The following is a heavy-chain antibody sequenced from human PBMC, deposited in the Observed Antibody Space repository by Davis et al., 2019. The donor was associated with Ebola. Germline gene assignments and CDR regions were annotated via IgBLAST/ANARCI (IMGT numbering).Heavy chain of an antibody. V-gene: IGHV4-34*01. Sequence: SETLSLTCAVYGGSFSGYYWSWIRQPPGKGLEWIGEINHSGSTNYNPSLKSRVTISVDTSKNQFSLKLSSVTAADTAVYYCARHPRQLWAPYYYYGMDVWGQGTTVTVSS. CDR2: INHSGST. CDR3: ARHPRQLWAPYYYYGMDV. D-gene: IGHD5-18*01. J-gene: IGHJ6*02. CDR1: GGSFSGYY.